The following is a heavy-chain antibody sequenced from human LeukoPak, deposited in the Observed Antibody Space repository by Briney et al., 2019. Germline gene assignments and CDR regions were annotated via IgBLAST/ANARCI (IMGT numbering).Heavy chain of an antibody. J-gene: IGHJ6*02. V-gene: IGHV1-8*02. CDR1: GGTFSSYA. CDR2: MNPNSGNT. D-gene: IGHD2-15*01. CDR3: AREHCSGGSCYSPYYGMDV. Sequence: ASVKVSCKASGGTFSSYAISWVRQATGQGLEWMGWMNPNSGNTGYAQKFQGRVTMTRNTSISTAYMELSRLRSDDTAVYYCAREHCSGGSCYSPYYGMDVWGQGTTVTVSS.